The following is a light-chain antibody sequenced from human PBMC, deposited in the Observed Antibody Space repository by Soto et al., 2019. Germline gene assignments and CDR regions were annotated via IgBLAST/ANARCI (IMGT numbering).Light chain of an antibody. Sequence: DIQMTQSPSSRSASVGDRVTITCRASQSISRYLNWYQQRQGQPPKPLIYAASSLQSGVPSRFSGSGSRTEFNLTISSLQPEDFATYYCQQSYTIPWTFGQGTKVDIK. V-gene: IGKV1-39*01. CDR2: AAS. CDR1: QSISRY. J-gene: IGKJ1*01. CDR3: QQSYTIPWT.